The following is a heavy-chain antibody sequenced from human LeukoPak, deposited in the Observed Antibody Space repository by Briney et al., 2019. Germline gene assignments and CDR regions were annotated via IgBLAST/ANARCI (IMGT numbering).Heavy chain of an antibody. D-gene: IGHD6-13*01. Sequence: SVKVSCKASGGTFSSYAISWVRQAPGQGLEWMGGIIPIFGTANYAQKFQGRDTITADESTSTAYMELSSLRSEDTAVYYCARSSSSWSLGFDPWGQGTLVTVSS. V-gene: IGHV1-69*13. CDR3: ARSSSSWSLGFDP. CDR2: IIPIFGTA. J-gene: IGHJ5*02. CDR1: GGTFSSYA.